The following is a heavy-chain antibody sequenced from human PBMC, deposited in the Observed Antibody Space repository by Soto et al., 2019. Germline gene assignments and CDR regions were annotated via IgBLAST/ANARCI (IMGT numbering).Heavy chain of an antibody. V-gene: IGHV1-46*01. CDR1: GYTFTSYY. J-gene: IGHJ6*02. D-gene: IGHD1-20*01. Sequence: QVQLVQSGAEVKKPGASVKVSCKASGYTFTSYYMHWVRQAPGQGLEWIGIINPSGGSTSYAQKFQGRVTMTRDTSTSTVYMELSSLRSEDTAVYYCARDNLEGGGMDVWGQGTTVTVSS. CDR2: INPSGGST. CDR3: ARDNLEGGGMDV.